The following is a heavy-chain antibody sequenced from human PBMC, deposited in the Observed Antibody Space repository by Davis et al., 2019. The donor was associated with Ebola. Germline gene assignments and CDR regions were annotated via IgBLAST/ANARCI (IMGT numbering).Heavy chain of an antibody. D-gene: IGHD4-11*01. CDR2: VYHSGRT. Sequence: PSETLSLTCTVSGGFMRSHYWSWIRQPPGGGLEWIGYVYHSGRTHYNPSFETRVAMSIDTPKRQFSLRLKSVTAADTADYYCARGHNYAHEYWGQGTLVTVSS. V-gene: IGHV4-59*11. CDR1: GGFMRSHY. J-gene: IGHJ4*02. CDR3: ARGHNYAHEY.